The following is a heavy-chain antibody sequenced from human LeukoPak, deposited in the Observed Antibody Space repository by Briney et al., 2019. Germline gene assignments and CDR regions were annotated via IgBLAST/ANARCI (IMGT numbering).Heavy chain of an antibody. Sequence: ASVKVSCKAYAYTFTGYYMHCVRQDPGQGLEWMGGINPNSGGTNYAQKLQGRVTMTRDTSISTAYMELSRLRSDDTAVYYCAGDPRYYDSSGYRDYWGQGTLVTVSS. CDR3: AGDPRYYDSSGYRDY. D-gene: IGHD3-22*01. J-gene: IGHJ4*02. CDR2: INPNSGGT. V-gene: IGHV1-2*02. CDR1: AYTFTGYY.